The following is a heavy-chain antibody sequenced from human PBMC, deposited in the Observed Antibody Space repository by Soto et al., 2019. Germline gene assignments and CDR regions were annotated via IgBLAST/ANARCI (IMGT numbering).Heavy chain of an antibody. Sequence: GASVKVSCKASGYTFTSYGISWVRQAPGQGLEWMGWISAYNGNTNYAQKLQGRVTMTTDTSTSTAYMELRSLRSDDTAVYYCARDPKNIVVLDSSGWNNWFDPWGQGTLVTVSS. J-gene: IGHJ5*02. V-gene: IGHV1-18*01. CDR2: ISAYNGNT. CDR1: GYTFTSYG. CDR3: ARDPKNIVVLDSSGWNNWFDP. D-gene: IGHD6-19*01.